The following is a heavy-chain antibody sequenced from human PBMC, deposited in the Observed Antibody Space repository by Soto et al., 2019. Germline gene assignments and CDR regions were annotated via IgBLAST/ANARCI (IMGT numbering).Heavy chain of an antibody. J-gene: IGHJ5*02. Sequence: HPGGSLRLSCAASGFTFSSYAMHWVRQAPGKGLEWVAVISYDGSNKYYADSVKGRFTISRDNSKNTLYLQMNSLRAEDTAVYYCARDQGGYCSGGSCYSVGNWFDPWGQGTLVTVSS. CDR2: ISYDGSNK. CDR1: GFTFSSYA. V-gene: IGHV3-30-3*01. D-gene: IGHD2-15*01. CDR3: ARDQGGYCSGGSCYSVGNWFDP.